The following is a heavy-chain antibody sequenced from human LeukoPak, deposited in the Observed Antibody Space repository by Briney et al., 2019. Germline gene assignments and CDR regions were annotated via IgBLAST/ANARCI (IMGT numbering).Heavy chain of an antibody. CDR1: GGTFSSYA. D-gene: IGHD3-10*01. V-gene: IGHV1-69*05. Sequence: SVKVSCKASGGTFSSYAIRWVRQAPGQGLEWMGGIIPIFGTANYAQKFQGRVTITTDESTSTAYMELSSLRSEDTAVYYCARAIGSGSYYYYYYMDVWGKGATVTVSS. J-gene: IGHJ6*03. CDR3: ARAIGSGSYYYYYYMDV. CDR2: IIPIFGTA.